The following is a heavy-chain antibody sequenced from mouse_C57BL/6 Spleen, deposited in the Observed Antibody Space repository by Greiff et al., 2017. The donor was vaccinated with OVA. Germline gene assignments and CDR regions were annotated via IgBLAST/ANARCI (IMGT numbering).Heavy chain of an antibody. CDR3: ARGYNGYYFDY. D-gene: IGHD2-14*01. V-gene: IGHV5-16*01. Sequence: EVMLVESEGGLVQPGSSMKLSCTASGFTFSDYYMAWVRQVPEKGLEWVANINYDGSSTYYLDSLKSRFIISRDNAKNILYLQMSSLKSEDTATYYCARGYNGYYFDYWGQGTTLTVSS. CDR2: INYDGSST. J-gene: IGHJ2*01. CDR1: GFTFSDYY.